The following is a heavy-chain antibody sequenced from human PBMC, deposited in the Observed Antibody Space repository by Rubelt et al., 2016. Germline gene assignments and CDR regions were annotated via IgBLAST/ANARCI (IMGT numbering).Heavy chain of an antibody. CDR1: GFTFSSYA. J-gene: IGHJ6*02. Sequence: EVQLVESGGGLVQPGGSLRLSCAASGFTFSSYAMSWVRQAPGKGLEWVSLISVSGTHTYYADSVKGRFPISRNNSKNTLYLKMNSLGAADTARYYCATHPGVSFYYGMDVWGQGTTVTVSS. CDR2: ISVSGTHT. CDR3: ATHPGVSFYYGMDV. D-gene: IGHD7-27*01. V-gene: IGHV3-23*04.